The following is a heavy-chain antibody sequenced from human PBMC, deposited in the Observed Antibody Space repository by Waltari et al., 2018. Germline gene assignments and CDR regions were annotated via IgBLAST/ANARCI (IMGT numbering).Heavy chain of an antibody. CDR1: GYTFTDYY. CDR2: VDPEDGET. CDR3: ATGGAAAGTLGY. D-gene: IGHD6-13*01. V-gene: IGHV1-69-2*01. J-gene: IGHJ4*02. Sequence: EVQLVQSGAEVKKPGATVKLSCKASGYTFTDYYLNWVQQAPGKGLEWMGRVDPEDGETIYAEKVQGRVTITADTATDTAYMELSSLRSEDTAVYYCATGGAAAGTLGYWGQGTLVTVSS.